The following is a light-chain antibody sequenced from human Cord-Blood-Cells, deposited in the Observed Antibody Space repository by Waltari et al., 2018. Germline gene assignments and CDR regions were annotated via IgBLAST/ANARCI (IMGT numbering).Light chain of an antibody. CDR1: QSISSW. J-gene: IGKJ4*01. V-gene: IGKV1-5*03. Sequence: DIQMTQSPSTLSASVGDRVTITCRASQSISSWLAWYQQQPGKAPKLLIYKASSLESGVPSRFSGSRSGTEFTLTISSLQADDFATYYCQQYNSYSPLTFGGGTKVEIK. CDR2: KAS. CDR3: QQYNSYSPLT.